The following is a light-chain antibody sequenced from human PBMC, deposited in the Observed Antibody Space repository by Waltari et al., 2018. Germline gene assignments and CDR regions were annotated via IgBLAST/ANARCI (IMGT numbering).Light chain of an antibody. CDR3: QSYDTSLSVV. J-gene: IGLJ2*01. CDR1: GSNLGAGYD. CDR2: GAS. Sequence: QSVLTQPPSVSGAPGQRVSISCTGSGSNLGAGYDVHWYQQHPGKAPKLRIYGASTRPPGVPDRCFGSQAGTSASLAITALQAEDEAEYYCQSYDTSLSVVFGGGTKLTVL. V-gene: IGLV1-40*01.